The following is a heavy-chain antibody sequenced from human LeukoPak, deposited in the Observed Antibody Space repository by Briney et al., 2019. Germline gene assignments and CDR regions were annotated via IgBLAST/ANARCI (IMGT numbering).Heavy chain of an antibody. Sequence: GGSLRLSCAASGFTFSSYSMSWVRQAPGKGLEWVSGISHSGGSTYYADSVKGLFTISRDNSKSTLFLQMNSLRAEDTGMYYCAKGGVGSGKTFDSWGQGTLVTVSS. CDR2: ISHSGGST. CDR1: GFTFSSYS. J-gene: IGHJ4*02. V-gene: IGHV3-23*01. D-gene: IGHD3-10*01. CDR3: AKGGVGSGKTFDS.